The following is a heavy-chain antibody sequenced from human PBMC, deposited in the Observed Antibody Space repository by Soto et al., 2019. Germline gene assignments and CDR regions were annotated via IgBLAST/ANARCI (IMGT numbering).Heavy chain of an antibody. J-gene: IGHJ6*02. CDR1: GISISSSY. CDR2: IYSGTNT. CDR3: ARASDLLHAYFGMDV. Sequence: GGSLRLSCAASGISISSSYMSWVRQAPGKGLEWVSLIYSGTNTYYEASVKGRFTISRDNSKNTLYLQMNRLRAEDTAVYYCARASDLLHAYFGMDVWGQGTTVTVSS. D-gene: IGHD3-3*01. V-gene: IGHV3-53*01.